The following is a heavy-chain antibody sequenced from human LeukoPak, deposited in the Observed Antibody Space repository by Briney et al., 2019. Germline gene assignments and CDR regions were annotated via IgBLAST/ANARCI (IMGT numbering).Heavy chain of an antibody. Sequence: SETLSLTCTVSGGSISSYYWSWIRQPPGKGLEWIGYIYYSGSTNYNPSLKSRVTISVDTSKNQFSLKLSSVTAADTAVYYCARLDGRGSYYLDYWGQGTLVTVSS. CDR3: ARLDGRGSYYLDY. CDR2: IYYSGST. D-gene: IGHD1-26*01. CDR1: GGSISSYY. V-gene: IGHV4-59*08. J-gene: IGHJ4*02.